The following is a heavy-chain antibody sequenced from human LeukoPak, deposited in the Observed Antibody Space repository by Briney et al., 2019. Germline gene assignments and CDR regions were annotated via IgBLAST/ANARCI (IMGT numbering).Heavy chain of an antibody. V-gene: IGHV5-51*01. Sequence: EESLKISCKGSGYSFTSYWIGWVRQMPGKGLEWMGIIYPGDSDTRYSPSFQGQVTISADKSISTAYLQWSSLEASDTAMYYSARRSSGWYFGFWGQGTLLTVSS. J-gene: IGHJ4*02. CDR2: IYPGDSDT. CDR3: ARRSSGWYFGF. D-gene: IGHD6-19*01. CDR1: GYSFTSYW.